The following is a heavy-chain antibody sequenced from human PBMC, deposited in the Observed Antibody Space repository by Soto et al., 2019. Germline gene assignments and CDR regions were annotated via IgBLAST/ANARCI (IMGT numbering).Heavy chain of an antibody. CDR1: GYTFASHY. CDR2: FNPNGGNT. CDR3: GRDTSGLDY. Sequence: QVQLVQSGAEVKKPGASVKVSCQASGYTFASHYIHWVRQAPGQGLEWMGVFNPNGGNTRYAQRFQDRLTLTTDTPTNTVYLDLSSLSSDDTAVYYCGRDTSGLDYWGQGTLVTVSS. V-gene: IGHV1-46*01. J-gene: IGHJ4*02.